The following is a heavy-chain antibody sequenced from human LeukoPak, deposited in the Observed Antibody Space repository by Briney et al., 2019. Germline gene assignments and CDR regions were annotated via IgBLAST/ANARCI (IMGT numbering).Heavy chain of an antibody. D-gene: IGHD2-21*02. Sequence: PSETLSLTCAVSGGSISSGGYSWSWIRQPPGKGLEWIGYIYHSGSTYYNPSLKSRVTISVDRSKDQFSLKLSSVTAADTAVYYCARGGDIDSDAFDIWGQGTMVTVSS. CDR3: ARGGDIDSDAFDI. CDR1: GGSISSGGYS. V-gene: IGHV4-30-2*01. J-gene: IGHJ3*02. CDR2: IYHSGST.